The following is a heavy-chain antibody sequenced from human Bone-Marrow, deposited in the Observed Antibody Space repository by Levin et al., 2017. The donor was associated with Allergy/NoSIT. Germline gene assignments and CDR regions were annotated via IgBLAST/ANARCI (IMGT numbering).Heavy chain of an antibody. CDR3: AKDIAVAVRYFDY. CDR1: GFPFSSFA. V-gene: IGHV3-23*01. D-gene: IGHD6-19*01. CDR2: ISAGGGST. J-gene: IGHJ4*02. Sequence: LSLTCAASGFPFSSFAMSWVRQTPGKGLEWVSAISAGGGSTYYADSVKGRFTISRDNSKNTLYLQINSLRAEDTAVYYCAKDIAVAVRYFDYWGQGTLVTVSS.